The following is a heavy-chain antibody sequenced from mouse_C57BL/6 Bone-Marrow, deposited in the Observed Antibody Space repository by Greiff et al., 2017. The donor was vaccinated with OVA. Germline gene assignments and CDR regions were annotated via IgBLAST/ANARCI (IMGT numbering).Heavy chain of an antibody. CDR1: GFTFSSYG. V-gene: IGHV5-6*01. D-gene: IGHD4-1*01. J-gene: IGHJ4*01. CDR2: ISSGGSYT. CDR3: ARHTWDAYARDY. Sequence: EVKLMESGGDLVKPGGSLKLSCAASGFTFSSYGMSWVRQTPDKRLEWVATISSGGSYTYYPDSVKGRFTISRDNAKNTLYLQLSSLKSEDTAMDDCARHTWDAYARDYWGQGTSVTVSS.